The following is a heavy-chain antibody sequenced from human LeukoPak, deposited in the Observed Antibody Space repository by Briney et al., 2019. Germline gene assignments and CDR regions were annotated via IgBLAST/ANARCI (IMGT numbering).Heavy chain of an antibody. CDR1: GFTFSSYS. CDR3: ARGRGLPGPLDY. CDR2: ISSSSSYI. D-gene: IGHD3-10*01. J-gene: IGHJ4*02. Sequence: GGSLRLSCAASGFTFSSYSMNWARQAPGKGLEWVSSISSSSSYIYYADSVKGRFTISRDNSKNTLYLQMNSLRAEDTAVYYCARGRGLPGPLDYWGQGTLVTVSS. V-gene: IGHV3-21*01.